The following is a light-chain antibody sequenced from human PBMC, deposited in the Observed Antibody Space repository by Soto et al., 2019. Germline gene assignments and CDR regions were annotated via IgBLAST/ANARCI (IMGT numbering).Light chain of an antibody. CDR1: SSDVGEYDY. V-gene: IGLV2-8*01. Sequence: QSALTQPASVSGSPGQSVTISCTGTSSDVGEYDYVSWYQQHPGKAPKLMIYEVSERPSGVPDRFSGSKSSNTASLTVSGLQAEDEADYYCSSYAGSNNFVFGTGTKLTVL. CDR3: SSYAGSNNFV. J-gene: IGLJ1*01. CDR2: EVS.